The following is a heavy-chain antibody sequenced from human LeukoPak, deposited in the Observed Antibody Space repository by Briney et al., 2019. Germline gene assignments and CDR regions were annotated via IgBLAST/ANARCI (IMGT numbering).Heavy chain of an antibody. CDR2: ISGSSYYI. CDR1: GFTFSSYS. Sequence: GGSLRLSCAASGFTFSSYSMNWVRQAPGKGLEWVSSISGSSYYIYYADSVKGRFTISRDNAKNSLYLQMNSLRAEDTAVYYCARVGADVAVWFGELSARYYFDYWGQGTLVTVSS. CDR3: ARVGADVAVWFGELSARYYFDY. D-gene: IGHD3-10*01. V-gene: IGHV3-21*01. J-gene: IGHJ4*02.